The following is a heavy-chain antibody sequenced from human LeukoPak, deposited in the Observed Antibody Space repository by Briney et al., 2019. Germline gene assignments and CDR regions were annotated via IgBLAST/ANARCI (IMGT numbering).Heavy chain of an antibody. D-gene: IGHD3-16*01. CDR1: GFTFSSYS. J-gene: IGHJ4*02. CDR2: ISSSSSYI. CDR3: ARDRYYDYVWGSPICQPSTRDY. V-gene: IGHV3-21*01. Sequence: GGSLRLSCAASGFTFSSYSMNWVRQAPGKGLEWVSSISSSSSYIYYADSVKGRFTISRDNAKNSLYLQMNSLRAEDTAVYYCARDRYYDYVWGSPICQPSTRDYWGQGTLVTVSS.